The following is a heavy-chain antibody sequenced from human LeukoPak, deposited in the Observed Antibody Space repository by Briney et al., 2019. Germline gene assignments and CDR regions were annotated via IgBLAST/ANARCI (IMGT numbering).Heavy chain of an antibody. CDR3: AKDRLVVVPAASYHYYGMDF. V-gene: IGHV3-23*01. Sequence: GGSLRLSCAVSGCTFSSYAMSWVRQAPGKGLEWVSTISGNGGTTYYAASVKGRFTISRDNSKNTLYLQMNSLRAEDTAVYYCAKDRLVVVPAASYHYYGMDFWGQGTTVTVSS. D-gene: IGHD2-2*01. J-gene: IGHJ6*02. CDR1: GCTFSSYA. CDR2: ISGNGGTT.